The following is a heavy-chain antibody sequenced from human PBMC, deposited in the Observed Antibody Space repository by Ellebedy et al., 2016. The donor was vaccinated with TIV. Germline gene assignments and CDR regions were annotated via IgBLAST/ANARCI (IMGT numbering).Heavy chain of an antibody. V-gene: IGHV4-59*01. Sequence: MPSETLSLTCTVSGASISSYYWSWIRQPSGQGLAWIGYVYHTGSTNYNPSLRSRVTLAVDTPKNEFSLKLSSVTTADTAIYYCARDGVEDYFDYWGQGLLVTVSS. CDR1: GASISSYY. CDR3: ARDGVEDYFDY. CDR2: VYHTGST. D-gene: IGHD3-10*01. J-gene: IGHJ4*02.